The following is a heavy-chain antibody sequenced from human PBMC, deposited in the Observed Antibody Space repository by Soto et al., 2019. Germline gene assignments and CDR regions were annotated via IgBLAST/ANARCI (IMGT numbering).Heavy chain of an antibody. CDR2: IIPILGTA. V-gene: IGHV1-69*01. J-gene: IGHJ4*02. D-gene: IGHD3-22*01. CDR1: GGTFSSYA. CDR3: ERGYYDSSGYSSFDY. Sequence: QVQLVQSGAEVKKPGSSVKVSCKASGGTFSSYAISWVRQSPGQGLEWMGGIIPILGTANYAQKFQGRVTITADESTSTDYMELSSLRSEDTAVYYCERGYYDSSGYSSFDYWGQGTLVTVSS.